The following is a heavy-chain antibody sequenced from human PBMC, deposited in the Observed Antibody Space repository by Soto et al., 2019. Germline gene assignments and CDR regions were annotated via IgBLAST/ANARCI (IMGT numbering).Heavy chain of an antibody. Sequence: SGPTLVNPTQTLTLTCTFSGFSLSTSGVGVGWIRQPPGKALEWLALIYWDDDKRYSPSLKSRLTITKDTSKNQVVLTMTNMDPVDTATYYCAHPTLVVPAANPGQYYYMDVWGKGTTVTVSS. CDR3: AHPTLVVPAANPGQYYYMDV. CDR2: IYWDDDK. D-gene: IGHD2-2*01. CDR1: GFSLSTSGVG. J-gene: IGHJ6*03. V-gene: IGHV2-5*02.